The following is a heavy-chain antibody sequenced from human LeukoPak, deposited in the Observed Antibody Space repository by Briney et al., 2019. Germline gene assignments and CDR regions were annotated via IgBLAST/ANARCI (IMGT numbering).Heavy chain of an antibody. CDR3: ARDGSSGWYEIDY. J-gene: IGHJ4*02. Sequence: GGSLRLSCAASGFTFSSYEMNWVRQAPGKGLEWVSYISSSGSTIYYADSVKGRFTISRDNAKNSLYLQMNSLRAEDTAVYYCARDGSSGWYEIDYWGQGTLVTVSS. D-gene: IGHD6-19*01. V-gene: IGHV3-48*03. CDR2: ISSSGSTI. CDR1: GFTFSSYE.